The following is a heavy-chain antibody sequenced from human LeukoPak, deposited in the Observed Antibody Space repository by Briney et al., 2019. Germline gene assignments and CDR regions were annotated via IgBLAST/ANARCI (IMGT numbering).Heavy chain of an antibody. J-gene: IGHJ4*02. V-gene: IGHV4-59*08. CDR2: IYYSGST. Sequence: PSETLSLTCTVSGGSISSYYWSWIRQPPGKGLEWIGYIYYSGSTNYNPSLKSRVTLSVDTSKNQFSLKLSSVTAADTAVYYCARLGAMVDYWGQGTLVTVSS. CDR1: GGSISSYY. CDR3: ARLGAMVDY. D-gene: IGHD1-26*01.